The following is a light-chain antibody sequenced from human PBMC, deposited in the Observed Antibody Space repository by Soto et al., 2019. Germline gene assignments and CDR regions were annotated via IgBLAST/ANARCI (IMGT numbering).Light chain of an antibody. Sequence: DFQMTQSPSTLSASVGGRVTITCRASRSISTWLAWYQQKPWQAPKLLIYDASSLESGVPSRFSGSGSGTEFNLTISSLQPDDFATYFCQQYHSYWTFGQGTKVEIK. V-gene: IGKV1-5*01. J-gene: IGKJ1*01. CDR3: QQYHSYWT. CDR1: RSISTW. CDR2: DAS.